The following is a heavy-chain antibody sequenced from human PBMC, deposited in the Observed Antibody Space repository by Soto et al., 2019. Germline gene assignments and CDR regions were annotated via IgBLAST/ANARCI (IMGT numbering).Heavy chain of an antibody. CDR3: ARDPNYCSSTSCPLNYYGMDV. CDR2: TYYRSKWYN. V-gene: IGHV6-1*01. Sequence: HSQTLSLTCAISGDSVSSNSAAWNWIRQSPSRGLEWLGRTYYRSKWYNDYAVSVKSRITINPDTSKNQFSLQLNSVTPEDTAVYYCARDPNYCSSTSCPLNYYGMDVWGQGTTVTVSS. J-gene: IGHJ6*02. CDR1: GDSVSSNSAA. D-gene: IGHD2-2*01.